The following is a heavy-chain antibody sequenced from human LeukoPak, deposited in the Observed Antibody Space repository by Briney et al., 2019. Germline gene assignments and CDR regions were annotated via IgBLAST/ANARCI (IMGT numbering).Heavy chain of an antibody. V-gene: IGHV4-59*08. CDR3: ARRYYDTSGYSATVFDS. J-gene: IGHJ4*02. Sequence: SETLSLTCSVSGGSVSGYYWSWMRQPPGKGLEWIGYIYFSGSTNYNPSLKSRVTISVDTSNNQFSLKLSSVTAADTAFYYCARRYYDTSGYSATVFDSWGQGTLVTVSS. D-gene: IGHD3-22*01. CDR1: GGSVSGYY. CDR2: IYFSGST.